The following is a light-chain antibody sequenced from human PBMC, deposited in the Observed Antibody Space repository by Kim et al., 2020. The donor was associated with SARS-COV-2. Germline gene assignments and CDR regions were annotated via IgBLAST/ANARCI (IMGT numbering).Light chain of an antibody. CDR2: QDT. CDR3: QAWDSSTGV. V-gene: IGLV3-1*01. J-gene: IGLJ3*02. CDR1: KVGDKY. Sequence: VSPGQTARVTCSGDKVGDKYACWYQQQTGQSPVLVIDQDTKRPAGIPERFSGSNAWNTATLTISGTQAMDEADYYCQAWDSSTGVFGGGTQLTVL.